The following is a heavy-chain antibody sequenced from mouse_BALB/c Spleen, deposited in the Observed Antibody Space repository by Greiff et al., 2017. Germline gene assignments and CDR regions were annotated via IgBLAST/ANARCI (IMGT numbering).Heavy chain of an antibody. CDR2: ISSGGGST. CDR1: GFAFSSYD. CDR3: ARHYYCSPEGYFDV. D-gene: IGHD1-1*01. J-gene: IGHJ1*01. Sequence: EVQRVESGGGLVKPGGSLKLSCAASGFAFSSYDMSWVRQTPEKRLEWVAYISSGGGSTYYPDTVKGRFTISRDNAKNTLYLQMSSLKSEDTAMYYCARHYYCSPEGYFDVWGAGTTVTVSS. V-gene: IGHV5-12-1*01.